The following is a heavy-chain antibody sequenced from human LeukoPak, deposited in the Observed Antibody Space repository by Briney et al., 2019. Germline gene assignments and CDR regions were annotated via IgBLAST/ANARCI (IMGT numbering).Heavy chain of an antibody. D-gene: IGHD7-27*01. CDR3: ARRSPWGSGGFDY. CDR1: GGSISSYY. CDR2: IYYSGST. V-gene: IGHV4-59*08. Sequence: SETLSLTCTVSGGSISSYYWSWIRQPPGKGLEWIGYIYYSGSTNYNPSLKSRVTMSVDTSKNQFSLKLTSVTAADTAVYYCARRSPWGSGGFDYWGQGTLVTVSS. J-gene: IGHJ4*02.